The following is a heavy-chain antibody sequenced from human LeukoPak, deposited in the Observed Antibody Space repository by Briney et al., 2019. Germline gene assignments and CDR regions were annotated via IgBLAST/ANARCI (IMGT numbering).Heavy chain of an antibody. J-gene: IGHJ4*02. CDR3: ARETYFYDTDYYYVKYFDS. Sequence: PGGSLRLSCAASRFTFSNYGMSWVRQAPGKGLEWVSAVSGSGGSTYYADSVKGRFTISRDNSKNTLYMQMNSLSAEDTAVYFCARETYFYDTDYYYVKYFDSWGQGTLVTVSS. CDR2: VSGSGGST. V-gene: IGHV3-23*01. CDR1: RFTFSNYG. D-gene: IGHD3-22*01.